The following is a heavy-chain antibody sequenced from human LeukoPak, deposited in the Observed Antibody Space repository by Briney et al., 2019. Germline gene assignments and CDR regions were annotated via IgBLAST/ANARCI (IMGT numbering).Heavy chain of an antibody. Sequence: ASVKVSCKASGYTFTSYYMYWVRQAPGQGLEWMGIINPSGGSTSYAQKFQGRVTMTRDTSTSTVYMELSSLRSEDTAVYYCARVVENDAFDIWGQGTMVTVSS. CDR1: GYTFTSYY. CDR2: INPSGGST. D-gene: IGHD2-15*01. J-gene: IGHJ3*02. CDR3: ARVVENDAFDI. V-gene: IGHV1-46*01.